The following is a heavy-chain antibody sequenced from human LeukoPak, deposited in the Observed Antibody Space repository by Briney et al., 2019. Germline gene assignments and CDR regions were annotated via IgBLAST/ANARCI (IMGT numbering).Heavy chain of an antibody. CDR2: ISRTGSTT. V-gene: IGHV3-64*01. D-gene: IGHD2-15*01. J-gene: IGHJ3*02. Sequence: SGGSLRLSCAASGFTFSNYFMNWVRQAPGKGLEYFSAISRTGSTTYYTNSVKGRFTISRDNSKNTLYLQMGGLRAEDMAVYYCATSRYCSGGDCYSLAFDIWGQGTMVTVSS. CDR1: GFTFSNYF. CDR3: ATSRYCSGGDCYSLAFDI.